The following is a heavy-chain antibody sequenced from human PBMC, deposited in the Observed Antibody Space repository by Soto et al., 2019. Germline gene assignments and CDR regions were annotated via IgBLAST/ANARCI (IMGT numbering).Heavy chain of an antibody. CDR3: ARDGRRRSLGASNYYYYGMDV. J-gene: IGHJ6*02. CDR1: GFTFSSYG. CDR2: IWYDGSNK. V-gene: IGHV3-33*01. Sequence: GGSLRLSCAASGFTFSSYGMHWVRQAPGKGLEWVAVIWYDGSNKYYADSVKGRFTISRDNSKNTLYLQMNSLRAEDTAVYYCARDGRRRSLGASNYYYYGMDVWGQGTTVTVSS. D-gene: IGHD1-26*01.